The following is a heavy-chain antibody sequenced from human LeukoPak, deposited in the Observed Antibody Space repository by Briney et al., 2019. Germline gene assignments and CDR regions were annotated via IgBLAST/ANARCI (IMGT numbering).Heavy chain of an antibody. Sequence: SGRSLRLSCAASGFTFSSYGMHWVRQAPGKGLEWVAVISYDGSNKYYADSVKGRFTISRDNSKNTLYLQMNSLRAEDTAVYYCAKERYSYGLDYWGQGTLVTVSS. CDR2: ISYDGSNK. D-gene: IGHD5-18*01. J-gene: IGHJ4*02. V-gene: IGHV3-30*18. CDR3: AKERYSYGLDY. CDR1: GFTFSSYG.